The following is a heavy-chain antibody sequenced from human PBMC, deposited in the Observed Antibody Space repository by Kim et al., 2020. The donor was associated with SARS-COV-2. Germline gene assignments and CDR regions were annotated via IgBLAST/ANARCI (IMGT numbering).Heavy chain of an antibody. CDR3: ARASGSSGWPTLGY. D-gene: IGHD6-19*01. CDR1: GGTFSSYT. J-gene: IGHJ4*02. V-gene: IGHV1-69*02. Sequence: SVKVSCKASGGTFSSYTISWVRQAPGQGLEWMGRIIPILGIANYAQKFQGRVTITADKSTSTAYMELSSLRSEDTAVYYCARASGSSGWPTLGYWGQGTLVTVSS. CDR2: IIPILGIA.